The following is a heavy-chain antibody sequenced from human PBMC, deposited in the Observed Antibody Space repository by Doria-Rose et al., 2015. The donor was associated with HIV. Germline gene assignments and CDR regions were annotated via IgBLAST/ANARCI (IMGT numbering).Heavy chain of an antibody. J-gene: IGHJ4*02. D-gene: IGHD6-13*01. V-gene: IGHV2-26*01. CDR1: GVSLSSPGMG. CDR2: IFSDDER. CDR3: ARIKSSRWYHKYYFDF. Sequence: SGPVLVKPTETLTLTCTVSGVSLSSPGMGASWIRQPPGKALEWLANIFSDDERSYKTSLKSRLTISWGTSKSQVVLTMTDMDPVDTATYYCARIKSSRWYHKYYFDFWGQGTLVIVSA.